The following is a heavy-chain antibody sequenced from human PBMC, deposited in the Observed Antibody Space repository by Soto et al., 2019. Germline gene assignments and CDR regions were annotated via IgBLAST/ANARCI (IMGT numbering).Heavy chain of an antibody. J-gene: IGHJ4*02. CDR3: ARGVTTVTTFDY. D-gene: IGHD4-17*01. CDR2: IYNSGTT. V-gene: IGHV4-31*03. Sequence: PSETLSLTCTVSGGSISSAGYAWSWIRHHPGKGLEWIGHIYNSGTTFYNPSLTSRITISLDTSKNQISLKLSSVTAADTAEYYCARGVTTVTTFDYWGQGTLVTVSS. CDR1: GGSISSAGYA.